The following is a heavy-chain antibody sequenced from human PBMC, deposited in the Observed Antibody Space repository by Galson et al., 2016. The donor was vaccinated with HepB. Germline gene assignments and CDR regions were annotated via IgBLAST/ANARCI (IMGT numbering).Heavy chain of an antibody. CDR1: GFSLGTSGVG. Sequence: PALVKPTQTLTLTCTFSGFSLGTSGVGVGWIRQPPGQALEWLALIYWAGERRYSPSLQGRLTITKDTSENQVVLTMTNMNSADTGTYYCARRPLRFSHVFDPWGQGTLVTVSS. V-gene: IGHV2-5*02. D-gene: IGHD3-3*01. CDR2: IYWAGER. J-gene: IGHJ5*01. CDR3: ARRPLRFSHVFDP.